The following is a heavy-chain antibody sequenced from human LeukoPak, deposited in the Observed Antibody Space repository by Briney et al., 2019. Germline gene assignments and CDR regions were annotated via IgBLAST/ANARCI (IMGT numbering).Heavy chain of an antibody. J-gene: IGHJ6*02. CDR2: IRSKAYGGTT. V-gene: IGHV3-49*03. CDR1: GFSFGDYA. D-gene: IGHD3-22*01. CDR3: ASIGGDSSGYYTLYGMDV. Sequence: GGSLRLSCTASGFSFGDYAMSWFRQAPGKGLEWVGLIRSKAYGGTTEYAASVKGRFTISRDDSKSIAYLQMNSLKTEDTAVYYCASIGGDSSGYYTLYGMDVWGQGTTVTVSS.